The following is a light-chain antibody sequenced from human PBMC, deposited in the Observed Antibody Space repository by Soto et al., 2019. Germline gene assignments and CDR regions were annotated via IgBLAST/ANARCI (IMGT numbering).Light chain of an antibody. CDR1: SSDVGAYNY. CDR3: TSYAGSDTWV. V-gene: IGLV2-8*01. Sequence: QSALTQPPSASGSPGQSVTISCTGTSSDVGAYNYVSWYQQYPGKAPKLMIYEVSKRPSGVPDRFSGSKSGKTASLTVSGLPPEDEADYYCTSYAGSDTWVFGGGSKLTVL. J-gene: IGLJ3*02. CDR2: EVS.